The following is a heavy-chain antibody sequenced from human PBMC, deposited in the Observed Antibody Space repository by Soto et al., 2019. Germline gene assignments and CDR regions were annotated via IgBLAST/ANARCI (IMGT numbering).Heavy chain of an antibody. Sequence: EVQLVESGGGLVQPGGSLRLSCAASGFTFSSYWMSWVRQAPGKGLEWVANIKQDGSEKYYVDSVKGRFTISRDNAKNSLYLQMNGLRAEDTAVYYCARDNPGKRVVVTAMADYWGQGTLVTVSS. CDR3: ARDNPGKRVVVTAMADY. CDR1: GFTFSSYW. D-gene: IGHD2-21*02. CDR2: IKQDGSEK. J-gene: IGHJ4*02. V-gene: IGHV3-7*03.